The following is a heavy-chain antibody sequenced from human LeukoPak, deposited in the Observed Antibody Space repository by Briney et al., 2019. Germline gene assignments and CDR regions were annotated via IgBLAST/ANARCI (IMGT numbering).Heavy chain of an antibody. D-gene: IGHD3-16*01. V-gene: IGHV4-4*07. CDR2: LYTSGTT. Sequence: PSETLSLTCTVSGGSVSSYYWSWIRQPAGKGLEWIGRLYTSGTTKHNPSLESRVTMSVDTSKNQFSLKLTSVTAADTAVYYCATAGGSSDAFNMWGQGTMVTVSS. CDR3: ATAGGSSDAFNM. J-gene: IGHJ3*02. CDR1: GGSVSSYY.